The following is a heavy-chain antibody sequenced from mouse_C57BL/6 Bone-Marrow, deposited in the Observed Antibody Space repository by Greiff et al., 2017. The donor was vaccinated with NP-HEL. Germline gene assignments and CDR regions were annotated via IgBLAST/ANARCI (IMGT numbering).Heavy chain of an antibody. CDR3: ARPLLRPFAY. CDR1: GYTFTDYY. Sequence: VQLQQSGPELVKPGASVKISCKASGYTFTDYYMNWVKQSHGKSLEWIGDINPNNGGTSYNQKFKGKATLTVDKSSSTAYMELRSLTSEDSAVYYCARPLLRPFAYWGQGTLVTVSA. V-gene: IGHV1-26*01. D-gene: IGHD1-1*01. J-gene: IGHJ3*01. CDR2: INPNNGGT.